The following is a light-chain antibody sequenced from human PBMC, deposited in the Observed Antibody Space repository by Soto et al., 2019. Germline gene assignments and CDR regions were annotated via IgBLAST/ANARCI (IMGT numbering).Light chain of an antibody. CDR3: CSYAGSPRDV. J-gene: IGLJ1*01. CDR2: DVS. CDR1: SSDVGLYNY. Sequence: QSALTQPRSVSGSPGQSVTISCTGTSSDVGLYNYVSWYQQHPGKAPKVMIYDVSERPSGVPDRFSGSKSGDTASLTISGRQAEDEADYYCCSYAGSPRDVFGTGTKLTVL. V-gene: IGLV2-11*01.